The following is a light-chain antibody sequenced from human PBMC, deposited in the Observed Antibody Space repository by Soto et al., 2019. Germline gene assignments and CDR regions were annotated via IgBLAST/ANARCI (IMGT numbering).Light chain of an antibody. CDR2: DAS. V-gene: IGKV3-11*01. CDR1: QSVSSY. CDR3: QQRSNWPLT. J-gene: IGKJ4*01. Sequence: DIVLTQSPATLSLSPGERATLSCRASQSVSSYLAWYQQKPGQAPRLLIYDASNRATGIPPRFRGSGSGTDFTLTISSLESEDFGVYYCQQRSNWPLTFGGGTKVEIK.